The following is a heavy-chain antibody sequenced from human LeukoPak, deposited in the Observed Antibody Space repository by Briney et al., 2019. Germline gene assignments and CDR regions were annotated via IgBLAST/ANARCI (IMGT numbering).Heavy chain of an antibody. Sequence: GGSLRLSCAASRFTFSSYAMHWVRQAPGKGLEGVAFISYDGSNKYYADSVKGRFTISRVNSKNTLYLQMNSLRAEDTAVYYCARQNSGSYYDYWGQGTLVTVSS. D-gene: IGHD1-26*01. CDR3: ARQNSGSYYDY. CDR2: ISYDGSNK. J-gene: IGHJ4*02. V-gene: IGHV3-30*04. CDR1: RFTFSSYA.